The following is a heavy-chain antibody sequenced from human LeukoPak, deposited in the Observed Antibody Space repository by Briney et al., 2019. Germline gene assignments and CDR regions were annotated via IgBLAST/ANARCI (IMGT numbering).Heavy chain of an antibody. D-gene: IGHD1-26*01. Sequence: PGGSLRLSCAASGFTFSSYAMHWVRQAPGKGLEWVAVISYDGSNKYYADSVKGRFTISGDNSKNTLYLQMNSLRAEDMAVYYCARAYSGSYQATFDYWGQGTLVTVSS. CDR3: ARAYSGSYQATFDY. J-gene: IGHJ4*02. V-gene: IGHV3-30-3*01. CDR1: GFTFSSYA. CDR2: ISYDGSNK.